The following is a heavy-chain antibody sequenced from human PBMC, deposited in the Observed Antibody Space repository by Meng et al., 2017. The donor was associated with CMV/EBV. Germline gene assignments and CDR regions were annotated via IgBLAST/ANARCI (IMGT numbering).Heavy chain of an antibody. D-gene: IGHD1-26*01. V-gene: IGHV6-1*01. CDR2: TYYRSKWYN. CDR3: ARDHGVGATYYYYYGMDV. Sequence: SQTLSLTCAISGDSVSSTSAAWNWIRQSPSRGLEWLGRTYYRSKWYNDYAVSVKSRITINPDTSKNQFSLQLNSVTPEDTAVYYCARDHGVGATYYYYYGMDVWGQGTTVTVSS. CDR1: GDSVSSTSAA. J-gene: IGHJ6*02.